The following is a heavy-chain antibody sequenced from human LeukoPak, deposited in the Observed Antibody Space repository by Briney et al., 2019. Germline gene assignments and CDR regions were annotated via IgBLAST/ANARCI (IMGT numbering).Heavy chain of an antibody. Sequence: GGSLRLSCAAPGFTFSSYAMSWVRQAPGKGLEWVSAISGSGCSTYYADSVKGRFTISRDNSKNTLYLQMNSLRAEDTAVYYCAKDTCSSTSCYFIYYYYMDVWGKGTTVTVSS. V-gene: IGHV3-23*01. CDR1: GFTFSSYA. CDR2: ISGSGCST. CDR3: AKDTCSSTSCYFIYYYYMDV. J-gene: IGHJ6*03. D-gene: IGHD2-2*01.